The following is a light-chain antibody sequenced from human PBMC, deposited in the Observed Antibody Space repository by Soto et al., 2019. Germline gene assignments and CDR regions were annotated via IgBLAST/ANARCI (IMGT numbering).Light chain of an antibody. CDR1: SSDVGGYNC. Sequence: QSVLTQPASVSGSPGQPITISCTGTSSDVGGYNCVSWYQQHPGKAPKLMIYEVSNRPSGVSNRFSGSKSGNTASLTISGLQAEDEADYYCASYTSSSSYVFGTGTKV. CDR3: ASYTSSSSYV. J-gene: IGLJ1*01. V-gene: IGLV2-14*01. CDR2: EVS.